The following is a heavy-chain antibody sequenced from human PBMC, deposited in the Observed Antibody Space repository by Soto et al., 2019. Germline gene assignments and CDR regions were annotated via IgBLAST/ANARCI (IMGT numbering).Heavy chain of an antibody. V-gene: IGHV1-2*02. D-gene: IGHD3-3*01. CDR1: GYTFTGYY. Sequence: ASVKVSCKASGYTFTGYYMHWVLQAPGQGLEWMGWINPNSGGTNYAQKFQGRVTMTRDTSISTAYMELSRLRSDDTAVYYCARGRSDFWSGYSYYYGMDVWGQGTTVTVSS. CDR3: ARGRSDFWSGYSYYYGMDV. CDR2: INPNSGGT. J-gene: IGHJ6*02.